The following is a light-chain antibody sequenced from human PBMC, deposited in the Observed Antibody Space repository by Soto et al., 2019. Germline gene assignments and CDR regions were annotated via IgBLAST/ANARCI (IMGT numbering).Light chain of an antibody. CDR1: QRVSTY. CDR3: QQGYSAPRT. Sequence: DIQMTQSPSSLSASVGDRVTITCRASQRVSTYLNWYQQKPGKAPKLLIYAASSLQSGVPSRFRSSASGTDFTLTISSLQPEDCPTYYGQQGYSAPRTFGQGTKVEIK. V-gene: IGKV1-39*01. CDR2: AAS. J-gene: IGKJ1*01.